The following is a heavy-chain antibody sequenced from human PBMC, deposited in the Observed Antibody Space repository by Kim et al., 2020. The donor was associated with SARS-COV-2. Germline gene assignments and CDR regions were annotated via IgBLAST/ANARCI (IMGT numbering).Heavy chain of an antibody. CDR1: GFTFSSYA. J-gene: IGHJ4*02. Sequence: GGSLRLSCAASGFTFSSYAMSWVRQAPGKGLEWVSAISGSGGSTYYADSVKGRFTISRDNSKNTLYLQMNSLRAEDTAVYYCATHAEGLRYFDWLLSFGVGGQGTLVTVSS. D-gene: IGHD3-9*01. CDR3: ATHAEGLRYFDWLLSFGV. CDR2: ISGSGGST. V-gene: IGHV3-23*01.